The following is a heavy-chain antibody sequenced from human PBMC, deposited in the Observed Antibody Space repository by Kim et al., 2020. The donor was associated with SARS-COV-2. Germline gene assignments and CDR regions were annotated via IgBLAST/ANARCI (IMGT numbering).Heavy chain of an antibody. CDR2: FDPEDGET. D-gene: IGHD6-19*01. CDR1: GYTLTELS. CDR3: ATGVAVAGTPVDYYYYYGMDV. V-gene: IGHV1-24*01. J-gene: IGHJ6*02. Sequence: ASVKVSCKVSGYTLTELSMHWVRQAPGKGLEWMGGFDPEDGETIYAQKFQGRVTMTEDTSTDTAYMELSSLRSEDTAVYYCATGVAVAGTPVDYYYYYGMDVWGQVTTVTVSS.